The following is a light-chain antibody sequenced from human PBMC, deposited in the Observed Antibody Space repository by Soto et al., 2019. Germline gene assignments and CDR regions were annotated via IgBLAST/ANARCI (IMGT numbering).Light chain of an antibody. CDR1: QGISSA. CDR3: QQFNSYPRA. CDR2: DAS. J-gene: IGKJ5*01. V-gene: IGKV1-13*02. Sequence: AIPLTQSPSSLSASVGDRVTITCRASQGISSALAWYQQKPGKAPKLLIYDASSLESGVPSRFSGSGSGTDFTLTISSLQPEDFATYYCQQFNSYPRAFGQGTRLEIK.